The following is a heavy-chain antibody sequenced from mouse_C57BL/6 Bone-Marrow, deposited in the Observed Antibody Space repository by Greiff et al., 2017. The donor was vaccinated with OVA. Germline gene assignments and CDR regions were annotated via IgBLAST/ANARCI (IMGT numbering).Heavy chain of an antibody. V-gene: IGHV1-55*01. CDR3: AKLTTVVDWYFDV. CDR2: IYPGSGST. J-gene: IGHJ1*03. CDR1: GYTFTSYW. D-gene: IGHD1-1*01. Sequence: VKLQQPGAELVKPGASVKMSCKASGYTFTSYWITWVKQRPGQGLEWIGDIYPGSGSTNYNEKFKSKATLTVDTSSSTAYMQLSSLTSEDSAVYYCAKLTTVVDWYFDVWGTGTTVTVSS.